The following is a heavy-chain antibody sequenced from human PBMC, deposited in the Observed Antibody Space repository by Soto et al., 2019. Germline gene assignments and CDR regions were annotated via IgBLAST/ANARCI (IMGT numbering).Heavy chain of an antibody. Sequence: QVQLQQSGPGLVKPSQTLSLPCAISGDSVSSNSAAWNWIRQSPSRGLEWLGRTYYRSKWYNDYAVSVKSRITINPDTSKNQFSLQLNSVTPEDTAVYYCAKGAARPLNPLCQSPDYWGQGTLVTVSS. J-gene: IGHJ4*02. CDR2: TYYRSKWYN. D-gene: IGHD6-6*01. V-gene: IGHV6-1*01. CDR3: AKGAARPLNPLCQSPDY. CDR1: GDSVSSNSAA.